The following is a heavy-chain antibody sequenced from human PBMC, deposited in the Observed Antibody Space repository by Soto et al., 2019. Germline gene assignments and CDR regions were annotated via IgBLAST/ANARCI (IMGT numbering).Heavy chain of an antibody. CDR3: ASSSPFHY. CDR2: IYYSGNT. J-gene: IGHJ4*02. V-gene: IGHV4-39*01. D-gene: IGHD6-6*01. Sequence: SEKLDISCSASSASLSRSICYWGWIRQPPGRGPEWSGSIYYSGNTYYKPSLKSRVSISIDTSRNQFSLKLTSVTAADTGVYYCASSSPFHYWGPGILVT. CDR1: SASLSRSICY.